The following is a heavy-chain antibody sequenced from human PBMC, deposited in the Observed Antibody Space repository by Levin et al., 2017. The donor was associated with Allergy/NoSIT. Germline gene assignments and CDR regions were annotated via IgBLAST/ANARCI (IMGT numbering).Heavy chain of an antibody. J-gene: IGHJ6*02. CDR2: VYPGDSDT. CDR1: GYFFTDYW. CDR3: ARMIYNAMDV. Sequence: LGESLKISCRVSGYFFTDYWIGWVRQMPGKGLEWMAIVYPGDSDTRYSPSFQGQVTISADTSINTAFLQWRSLKASDTAMYYCARMIYNAMDVWGQGTTVTVSS. V-gene: IGHV5-51*01. D-gene: IGHD3/OR15-3a*01.